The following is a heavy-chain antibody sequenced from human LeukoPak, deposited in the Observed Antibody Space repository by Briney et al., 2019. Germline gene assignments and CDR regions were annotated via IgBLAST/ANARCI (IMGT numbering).Heavy chain of an antibody. J-gene: IGHJ3*01. V-gene: IGHV3-48*02. Sequence: GGSLRLLCAGSGFIISNYGMNWARDASGKGLEWLSYIRCDSSTKYYADSVEGRFTISRDNAQSSLYLQMNSLRDEDSGVYFCARDYSRWHGDFDVWGQGTMVTVSS. CDR3: ARDYSRWHGDFDV. CDR2: IRCDSSTK. D-gene: IGHD6-13*01. CDR1: GFIISNYG.